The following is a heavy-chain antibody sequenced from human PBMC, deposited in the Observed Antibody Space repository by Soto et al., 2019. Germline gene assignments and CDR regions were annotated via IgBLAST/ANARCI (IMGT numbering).Heavy chain of an antibody. J-gene: IGHJ3*02. V-gene: IGHV1-18*01. D-gene: IGHD4-17*01. CDR1: GYTSTSYG. Sequence: ASVKVSCKASGYTSTSYGISWVLQAPGQGLEWMGWISAYNGNTNYAQKLQGRVTMTTDTSTSTAYMELRSLRSDDTAVYYCEREGMTTVTTHAFDIWGQGTMVTVSS. CDR2: ISAYNGNT. CDR3: EREGMTTVTTHAFDI.